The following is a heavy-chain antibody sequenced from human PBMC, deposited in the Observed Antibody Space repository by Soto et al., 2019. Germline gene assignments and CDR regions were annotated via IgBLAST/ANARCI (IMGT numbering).Heavy chain of an antibody. CDR1: GFSFSSYV. CDR3: AAMGVIMILPAATIDS. V-gene: IGHV3-7*01. J-gene: IGHJ4*02. Sequence: GGSLRLSYAASGFSFSSYVMIWVRRAPGKGLERVSTINENGSEKYYVDSVKGRFTISRDNAKNSLYLQMNSLGAEDAAVYHCAAMGVIMILPAATIDSWGQGTLVTVSS. D-gene: IGHD2-2*01. CDR2: INENGSEK.